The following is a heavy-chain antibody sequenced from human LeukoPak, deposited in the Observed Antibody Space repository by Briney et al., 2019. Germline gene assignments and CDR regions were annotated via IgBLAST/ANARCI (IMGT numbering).Heavy chain of an antibody. J-gene: IGHJ5*02. CDR3: ARDTSEGDYAWWFDP. V-gene: IGHV1-46*01. Sequence: ASVKVSCKASGYTFTSYYMHWVRQAPGQGLEWMGLINPSGGTTRYAQKFQGRLTLTRDLSTSTDYMELSSLRSDDTAVYFCARDTSEGDYAWWFDPWGQGTLVTVAS. D-gene: IGHD3-16*01. CDR2: INPSGGTT. CDR1: GYTFTSYY.